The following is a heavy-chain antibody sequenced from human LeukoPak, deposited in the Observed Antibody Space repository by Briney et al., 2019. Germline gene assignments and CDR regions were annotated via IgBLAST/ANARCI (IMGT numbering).Heavy chain of an antibody. CDR3: ARDYYDSSGYYYPFFDY. J-gene: IGHJ4*02. V-gene: IGHV3-11*04. CDR2: ISSSGSTI. Sequence: PGGSLRLSCAASGFTFSDYYMSWIRQAPGKGLEWVSYISSSGSTIYYADSVKGRFTISRDNAKNSLYLQMNSLRAEDTAVYYCARDYYDSSGYYYPFFDYWGQGTLVTASS. CDR1: GFTFSDYY. D-gene: IGHD3-22*01.